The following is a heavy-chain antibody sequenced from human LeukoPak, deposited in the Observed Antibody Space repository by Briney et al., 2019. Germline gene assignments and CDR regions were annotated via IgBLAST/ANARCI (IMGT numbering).Heavy chain of an antibody. CDR3: ARDRYSIDY. V-gene: IGHV1-3*01. J-gene: IGHJ4*02. Sequence: ASVKVSCKASGYTLTSYAMHCVRQAAGQRLERMGWINAGNGNTKYSQKFQGRDTITRDTSASTAYMELSSLRSEDTAVYYCARDRYSIDYWGQGTLVTVSS. D-gene: IGHD6-13*01. CDR1: GYTLTSYA. CDR2: INAGNGNT.